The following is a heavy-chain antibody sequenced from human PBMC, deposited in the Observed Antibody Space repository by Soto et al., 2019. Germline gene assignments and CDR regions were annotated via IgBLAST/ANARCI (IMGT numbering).Heavy chain of an antibody. J-gene: IGHJ4*02. CDR1: GGSITSGGYY. D-gene: IGHD3-22*01. V-gene: IGHV4-31*03. CDR3: ARVWRDTSGFYPAYYFDY. CDR2: IYYSGST. Sequence: QVQLQESGPGLVKPSQTLSLTCTVSGGSITSGGYYWSWIRQHPGKGLEWIGYIYYSGSTYYNPSLKSRVTISLDTSNHQFSLKLSSVTAADTAVFYCARVWRDTSGFYPAYYFDYWGQGTLVTVSS.